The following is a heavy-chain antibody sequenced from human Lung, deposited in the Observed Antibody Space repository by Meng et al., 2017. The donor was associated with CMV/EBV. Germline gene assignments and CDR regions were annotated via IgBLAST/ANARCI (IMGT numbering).Heavy chain of an antibody. D-gene: IGHD2-2*02. CDR1: GFTFNNYW. CDR3: ARGCTNTNCYKSDFDY. J-gene: IGHJ4*02. CDR2: INGDGSST. Sequence: GGSLRLSCAASGFTFNNYWMHWVRQAPGKGLVWVSRINGDGSSTTYADSVKGRFTISRDNAKNTLYLQMNSLRAEDTAVYYCARGCTNTNCYKSDFDYWGQGTXVTVYS. V-gene: IGHV3-74*01.